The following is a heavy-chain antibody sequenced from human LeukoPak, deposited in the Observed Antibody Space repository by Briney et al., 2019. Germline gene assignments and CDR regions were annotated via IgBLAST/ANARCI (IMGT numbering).Heavy chain of an antibody. D-gene: IGHD6-6*01. CDR3: ARPSDDSSSYFDY. V-gene: IGHV5-51*01. Sequence: ESLKISLKGFGYSFTSYWIGLVRQMPGKGVEVIGIIYPCYSYTRYSPSFQGQVPISAHKSISTAYLQRRSLKASDTAMYYCARPSDDSSSYFDYWGQGTLVTVSS. CDR2: IYPCYSYT. J-gene: IGHJ4*01. CDR1: GYSFTSYW.